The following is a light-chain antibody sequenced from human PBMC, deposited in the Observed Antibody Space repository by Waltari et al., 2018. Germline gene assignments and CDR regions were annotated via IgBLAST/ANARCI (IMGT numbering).Light chain of an antibody. CDR1: QSINSY. Sequence: DIQMTQPPSSMSASIGDRVTITCRPSQSINSYLNWYQQKPGKAPKVLIFAASSLQSGVPSRFSGSGSGTDFTLTISSLQPEDFATYSCQQSYRTPRTFGGWTKVEIK. V-gene: IGKV1-39*01. CDR3: QQSYRTPRT. CDR2: AAS. J-gene: IGKJ4*01.